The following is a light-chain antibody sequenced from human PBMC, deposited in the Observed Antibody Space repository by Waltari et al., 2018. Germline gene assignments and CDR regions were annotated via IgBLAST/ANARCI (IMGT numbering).Light chain of an antibody. CDR2: RNT. J-gene: IGLJ2*01. CDR3: AAWDDSLSGRV. Sequence: QSVLTQPPSMSGTPGQRVTISCSGSNFNTGSNYVYWYQQFPGMAPQLLIYRNTERPSGVPDRFSASKAGASASLAISGLRSEDEADYHCAAWDDSLSGRVFGGGTKLTV. V-gene: IGLV1-47*01. CDR1: NFNTGSNY.